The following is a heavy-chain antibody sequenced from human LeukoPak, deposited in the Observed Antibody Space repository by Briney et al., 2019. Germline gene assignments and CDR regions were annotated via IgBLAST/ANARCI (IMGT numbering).Heavy chain of an antibody. V-gene: IGHV4-30-2*01. CDR3: ARVGYDSTQWAFDI. D-gene: IGHD3-22*01. CDR2: IYHSGST. J-gene: IGHJ3*02. CDR1: GGSISSGGYS. Sequence: PSQTLSLTCAVSGGSISSGGYSWSWIRQPPGKGLEWIGYIYHSGSTYYNPSLKSRVTISVDRSKNQFSLKLSSVTAADTAVYYCARVGYDSTQWAFDIWGQGTMVTVSS.